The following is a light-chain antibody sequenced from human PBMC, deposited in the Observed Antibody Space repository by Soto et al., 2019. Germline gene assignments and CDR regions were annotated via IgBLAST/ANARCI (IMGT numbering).Light chain of an antibody. CDR2: EVS. CDR3: SSYTSSSVVV. CDR1: SSDVGGYNY. J-gene: IGLJ2*01. Sequence: QSALTQPASVSGSPGQSITISCTGTSSDVGGYNYVSWYQQHPGKAPKLMIYEVSNWPSGVSNRFSGSKSGNTASLTISGLQAEDEADYYCSSYTSSSVVVFGGGTKVTVL. V-gene: IGLV2-14*01.